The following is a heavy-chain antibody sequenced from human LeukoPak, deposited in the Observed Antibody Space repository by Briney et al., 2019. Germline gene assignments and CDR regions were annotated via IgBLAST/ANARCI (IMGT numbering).Heavy chain of an antibody. CDR3: ATDVLVLRFLSY. CDR1: GYTLTELS. CDR2: FDPEDGET. V-gene: IGHV1-24*01. D-gene: IGHD3-3*01. Sequence: GASVKVSCKVSGYTLTELSMHWVRQAPGKGLEWMGGFDPEDGETIYAQKFQGRVTMTEDTSTDTAYMELSSLRSEDTAVYYCATDVLVLRFLSYWGQGTLVTVSS. J-gene: IGHJ4*02.